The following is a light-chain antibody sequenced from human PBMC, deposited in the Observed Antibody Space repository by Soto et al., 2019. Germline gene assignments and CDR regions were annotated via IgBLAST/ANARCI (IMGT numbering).Light chain of an antibody. J-gene: IGKJ2*01. CDR2: AAC. V-gene: IGKV1-39*01. Sequence: DIQMTPSPSSLSASVGDRVTITCRSRQSISSYLNSYQQKPGKAPKLLIYAACSLQSGVSSRFSGSESVTDFTLTISTLQPEDFATYYCQQSYNTPRTFGQGTKLEIK. CDR1: QSISSY. CDR3: QQSYNTPRT.